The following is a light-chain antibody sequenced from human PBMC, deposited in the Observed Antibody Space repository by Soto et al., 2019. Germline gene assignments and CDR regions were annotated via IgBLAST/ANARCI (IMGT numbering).Light chain of an antibody. Sequence: QSVLTQPASVSGSPGQSITISCTGTSSDVGSYNLVSWYQQHPGKAPKLMIYEGSKRPSGVSNHFSGSKSGNTASLTISGLQAEDEADYYCCSYAGSSTLVVFGGGTKLTVL. CDR3: CSYAGSSTLVV. V-gene: IGLV2-23*01. CDR1: SSDVGSYNL. CDR2: EGS. J-gene: IGLJ2*01.